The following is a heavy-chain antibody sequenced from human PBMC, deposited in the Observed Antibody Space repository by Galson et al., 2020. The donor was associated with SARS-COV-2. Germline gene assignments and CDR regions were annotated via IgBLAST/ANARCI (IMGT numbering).Heavy chain of an antibody. D-gene: IGHD6-25*01. J-gene: IGHJ4*02. Sequence: GESLKISCAASGFTVSNNIMNWVRQAPGKGLEWVSVIYPGGITYYADSVTGRFTISRDNSKNTLYLQMNSLRAEDTAVYYCAKEGGAAGYCFDYWGQGTLVTVSS. CDR3: AKEGGAAGYCFDY. CDR2: IYPGGIT. CDR1: GFTVSNNI. V-gene: IGHV3-66*01.